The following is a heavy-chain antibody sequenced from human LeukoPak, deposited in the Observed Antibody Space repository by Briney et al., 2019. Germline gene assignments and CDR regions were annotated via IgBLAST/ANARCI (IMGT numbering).Heavy chain of an antibody. CDR2: IAISDGKT. J-gene: IGHJ4*02. CDR1: GFALSSTA. CDR3: AKLGTSDDY. Sequence: GGSLRLSCAASGFALSSTAMSWVRQAPGKGLEWVSNIAISDGKTYYADSVKGRFSISRDNSKNTLYLQMNSLRAEDTAVYYCAKLGTSDDYWGQGTLVTVSS. D-gene: IGHD2-2*01. V-gene: IGHV3-23*01.